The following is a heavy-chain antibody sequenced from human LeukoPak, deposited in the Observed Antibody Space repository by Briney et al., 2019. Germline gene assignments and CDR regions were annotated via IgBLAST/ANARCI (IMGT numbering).Heavy chain of an antibody. CDR1: GFTFSGYP. J-gene: IGHJ4*02. CDR3: ARGSFGVVIMGLDY. V-gene: IGHV3-33*01. D-gene: IGHD3-3*01. Sequence: PGGSLRLSCAASGFTFSGYPIHWVRQAPGKGLEWVAVIWYDGSNKYYADSVKGRFTISRDNSKNTLYLQMNSLRAEDTAVYYCARGSFGVVIMGLDYWGQGTLVTVSS. CDR2: IWYDGSNK.